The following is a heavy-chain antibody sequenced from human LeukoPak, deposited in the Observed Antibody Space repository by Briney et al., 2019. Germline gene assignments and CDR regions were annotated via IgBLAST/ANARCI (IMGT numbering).Heavy chain of an antibody. V-gene: IGHV4-59*01. D-gene: IGHD5-18*01. CDR3: ARGDRGYSYYFDY. J-gene: IGHJ4*02. CDR1: GFTFSSY. Sequence: GSLRLSCAASGFTFSSYWSWIRQPPGKGLEWIGYIYYSGSTNYNPSLKSRVTISVDTSKNQFSLKLSSVTAADTAVYYCARGDRGYSYYFDYWGQGTLVTVSS. CDR2: IYYSGST.